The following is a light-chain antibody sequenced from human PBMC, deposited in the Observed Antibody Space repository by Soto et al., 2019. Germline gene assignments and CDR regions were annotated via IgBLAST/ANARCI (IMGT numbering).Light chain of an antibody. J-gene: IGKJ1*01. CDR2: AAS. Sequence: DIQMTPSPSSLSASVVDRVTITCRASQGISNYLAWYQQKPGKVPKLLIFAASTLHSGVPSRFSGSGSGTDFTLTISSLQPEDVATYYCQQYSTYTPRTFGQGTKVDIK. CDR1: QGISNY. V-gene: IGKV1-27*01. CDR3: QQYSTYTPRT.